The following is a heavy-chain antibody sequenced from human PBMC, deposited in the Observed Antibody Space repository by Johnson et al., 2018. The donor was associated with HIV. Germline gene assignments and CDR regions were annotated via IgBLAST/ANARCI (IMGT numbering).Heavy chain of an antibody. CDR2: IHYDGTNK. D-gene: IGHD6-13*01. J-gene: IGHJ3*01. Sequence: QVQLVESGGGVVQPGGSLRLSCAASGFTFSDYGMHWVRQAPGKGLEWVSFIHYDGTNKYSPDSVKGRFTISRDNSKNTVYLQMNSLRAEDTAVYYCARGGIAAPYLWGQGTMVTVAS. CDR3: ARGGIAAPYL. V-gene: IGHV3-30*02. CDR1: GFTFSDYG.